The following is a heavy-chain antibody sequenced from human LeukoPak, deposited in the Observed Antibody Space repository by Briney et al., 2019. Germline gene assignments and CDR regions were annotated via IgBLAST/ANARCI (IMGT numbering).Heavy chain of an antibody. J-gene: IGHJ3*02. V-gene: IGHV3-7*03. CDR2: IKYDGSVK. D-gene: IGHD3-10*01. Sequence: GGSLRLSCVASGFSFSNTWMSWVRQAPGEGLQWVATIKYDGSVKYYADSVKGRFTISRDNAKNSLYLQMNSLRAEDTAVYYCAKDQADYGSGNDAFDIWGQGTMVTVSS. CDR1: GFSFSNTW. CDR3: AKDQADYGSGNDAFDI.